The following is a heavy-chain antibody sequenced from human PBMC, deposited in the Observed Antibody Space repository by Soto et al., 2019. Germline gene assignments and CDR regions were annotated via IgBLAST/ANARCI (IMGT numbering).Heavy chain of an antibody. CDR3: ARIKRGYSYGSIIDF. Sequence: SETLSLTCTVSGGSISSSSHYWGWIRQPPGKGLEWIGTVDSSGSTDYNPSLKSRVTIFVDTSKNQFSLKLRSVTAADTAVYYCARIKRGYSYGSIIDFWGQGARVTVSS. D-gene: IGHD5-12*01. CDR2: VDSSGST. J-gene: IGHJ4*02. V-gene: IGHV4-39*07. CDR1: GGSISSSSHY.